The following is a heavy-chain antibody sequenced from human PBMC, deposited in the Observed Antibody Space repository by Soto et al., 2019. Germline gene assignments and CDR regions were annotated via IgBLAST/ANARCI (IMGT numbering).Heavy chain of an antibody. V-gene: IGHV4-34*01. CDR1: VGSFSGYY. J-gene: IGHJ4*02. Sequence: SGTLSLTISVYVGSFSGYYGGWIRQPPGKGLEWIGEINHSGSTNYNPSLKSRVTISVDTSKNQFSLKLSSVTAADTAVYYCARGHYGSGSYHYWGQGTLVTVSS. CDR2: INHSGST. CDR3: ARGHYGSGSYHY. D-gene: IGHD3-10*01.